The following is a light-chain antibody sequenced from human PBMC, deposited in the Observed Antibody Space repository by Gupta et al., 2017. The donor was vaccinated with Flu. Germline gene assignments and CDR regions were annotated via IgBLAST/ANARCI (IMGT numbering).Light chain of an antibody. CDR3: HQYYSTPRT. CDR2: WAS. Sequence: DIVMTQSPDSLAVSLGERATINCKSSQSVLYSSNNKNYLAWYQQKPGQPPKLLIYWASTRESGVPDRFSGSGSGTDFTLTISSLQAEDMAVYYCHQYYSTPRTFGGGTKVEIK. CDR1: QSVLYSSNNKNY. J-gene: IGKJ4*01. V-gene: IGKV4-1*01.